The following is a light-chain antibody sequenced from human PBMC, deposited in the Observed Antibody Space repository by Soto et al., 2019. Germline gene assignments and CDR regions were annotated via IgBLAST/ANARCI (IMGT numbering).Light chain of an antibody. CDR2: GAS. J-gene: IGKJ5*01. Sequence: IVLTQSPGTLSLSPGERATLSCRASQSVSSSYLAWYQQKPGQAPRLLIYGASSRATGIPDRFSGSGSGTDFTLTISRLEPEDFAVYYCQQDGSSPITFGQGTRLE. V-gene: IGKV3-20*01. CDR1: QSVSSSY. CDR3: QQDGSSPIT.